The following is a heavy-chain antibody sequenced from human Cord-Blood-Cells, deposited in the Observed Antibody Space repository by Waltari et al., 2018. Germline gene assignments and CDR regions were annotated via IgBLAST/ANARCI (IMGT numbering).Heavy chain of an antibody. V-gene: IGHV4-30-4*08. Sequence: QVQLQESGPGLVKPSQTLSHTCPVSGGPISRGASHWRWIRQPPGKGLEWIGYIYYSGSTYYNPSLKSRVTISVDTSKNQFSLKLSSVTAADTAVYYCARPSNWGSWYFDLWGRGTLVTVSS. CDR3: ARPSNWGSWYFDL. CDR2: IYYSGST. CDR1: GGPISRGASH. J-gene: IGHJ2*01. D-gene: IGHD7-27*01.